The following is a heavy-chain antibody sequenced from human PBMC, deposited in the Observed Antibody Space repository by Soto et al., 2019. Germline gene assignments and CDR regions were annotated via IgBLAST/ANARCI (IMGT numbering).Heavy chain of an antibody. CDR1: GYTFTSYG. CDR2: ISAYNGNT. Sequence: ASVKVSCKASGYTFTSYGISWVRQAPGQGLEWMGWISAYNGNTNHAQKLQGRVTMTTDTSTSTAYMELRNLRSDDTAVYYCARVLSPYSGYDSGPSFDYGGQGTLVTVSS. J-gene: IGHJ4*02. D-gene: IGHD5-12*01. CDR3: ARVLSPYSGYDSGPSFDY. V-gene: IGHV1-18*01.